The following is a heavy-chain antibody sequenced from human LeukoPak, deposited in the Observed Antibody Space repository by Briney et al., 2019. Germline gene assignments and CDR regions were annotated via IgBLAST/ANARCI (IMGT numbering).Heavy chain of an antibody. CDR2: MNPNSGNT. V-gene: IGHV1-8*01. CDR1: GYTFTSYD. D-gene: IGHD3-16*01. CDR3: ARTPPGRSSAYSWFDP. J-gene: IGHJ5*02. Sequence: GASVKVSCKASGYTFTSYDINWVRQATGQGLEWMGWMNPNSGNTGYAQKFQGRVTMTTDTSTSTAYMELRSLRSDDTAVYYCARTPPGRSSAYSWFDPWGQGTLVTVSS.